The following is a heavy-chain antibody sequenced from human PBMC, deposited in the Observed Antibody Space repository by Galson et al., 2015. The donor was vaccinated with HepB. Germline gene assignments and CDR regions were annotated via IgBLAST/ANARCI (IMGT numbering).Heavy chain of an antibody. V-gene: IGHV3-30*18. J-gene: IGHJ4*02. D-gene: IGHD5-18*01. Sequence: SLRLSCAVSGFTFKSFGMHWVRQAPGKGLEWVAGISHDGSKKHFGDSVKGRFTISRDNSKNTLYLQMNNLRTEDTAVYYCAKVSGYSPPSGDYWGQGTLVTVSS. CDR2: ISHDGSKK. CDR1: GFTFKSFG. CDR3: AKVSGYSPPSGDY.